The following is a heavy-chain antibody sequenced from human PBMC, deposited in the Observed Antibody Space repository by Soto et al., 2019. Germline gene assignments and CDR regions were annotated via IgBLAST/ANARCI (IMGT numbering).Heavy chain of an antibody. V-gene: IGHV3-23*01. CDR2: IVLSGDNT. CDR1: GFTFSTHA. D-gene: IGHD3-10*01. CDR3: AKDDRFFGRRYFDF. J-gene: IGHJ2*01. Sequence: GGSLRLSCAAPGFTFSTHAVSWVRQPPGRGLEWVSAIVLSGDNTYYADSVKGRFTISRDNSQNTLYLQMDSLRAEDTAVYYCAKDDRFFGRRYFDFWGRGTLVTVSS.